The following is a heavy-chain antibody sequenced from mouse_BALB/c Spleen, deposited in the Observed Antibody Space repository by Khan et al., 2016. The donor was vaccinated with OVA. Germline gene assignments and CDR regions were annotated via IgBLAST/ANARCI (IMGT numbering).Heavy chain of an antibody. D-gene: IGHD1-1*01. V-gene: IGHV3-2*02. CDR1: GYSITTDYA. CDR3: ARVYGGDFDY. Sequence: EVQLQESGPGLVKPSQSLSLTCTVTGYSITTDYAWNWIRQFPRNKLEWMGFISYSGNTKYNPSLKSRISITRDTSKNQFFLQLKSVTTEDTARYYCARVYGGDFDYWGQGTTLTVSS. CDR2: ISYSGNT. J-gene: IGHJ2*01.